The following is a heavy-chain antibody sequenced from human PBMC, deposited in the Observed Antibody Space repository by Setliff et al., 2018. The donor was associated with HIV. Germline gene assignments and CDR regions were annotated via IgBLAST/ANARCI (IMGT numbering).Heavy chain of an antibody. D-gene: IGHD4-17*01. Sequence: PSETLSLTCTVSGDSVKNDDYYWSWIRQPPGKGLEWIGYIYYSGSTDYNPSLKTRVTISMDTSKNQFSLKLRSVTAADTAVYYCVRALDPLVNGDFSPEDYWCQGTLVTVSS. CDR2: IYYSGST. J-gene: IGHJ4*02. CDR3: VRALDPLVNGDFSPEDY. V-gene: IGHV4-30-4*08. CDR1: GDSVKNDDYY.